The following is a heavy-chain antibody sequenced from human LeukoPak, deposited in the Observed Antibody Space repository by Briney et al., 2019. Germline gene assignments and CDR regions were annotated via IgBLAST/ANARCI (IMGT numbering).Heavy chain of an antibody. CDR1: GYTFTSYY. J-gene: IGHJ4*02. CDR2: INPSGGST. CDR3: ARVPHHTQPGIAVAGVFDY. Sequence: GASVKVSCKASGYTFTSYYMHWVRQAPGQGLEWMGIINPSGGSTSYAQKFQGRVTMTRDTSTSTVYMELSSLRSEDTAVYYCARVPHHTQPGIAVAGVFDYWGQGTLVTVSS. D-gene: IGHD6-19*01. V-gene: IGHV1-46*01.